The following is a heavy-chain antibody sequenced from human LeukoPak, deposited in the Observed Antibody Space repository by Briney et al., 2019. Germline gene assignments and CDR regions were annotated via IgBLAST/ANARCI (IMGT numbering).Heavy chain of an antibody. D-gene: IGHD1-26*01. Sequence: ASVKVSCKTSGYTFTNYDINWVRQAAGQGLVWMGWMNPKSGNTGSAQRFQGRVTMTRDTSISTAYMELSSLRSEDTAVYYCAGVWGAIDYWGQGTLVTVSA. CDR2: MNPKSGNT. J-gene: IGHJ4*02. CDR3: AGVWGAIDY. CDR1: GYTFTNYD. V-gene: IGHV1-8*01.